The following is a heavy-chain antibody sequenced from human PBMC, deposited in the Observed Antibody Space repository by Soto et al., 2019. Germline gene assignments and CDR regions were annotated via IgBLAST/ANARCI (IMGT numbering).Heavy chain of an antibody. CDR3: AILSN. CDR2: IYSDGTT. J-gene: IGHJ4*02. CDR1: GFTVSSNY. D-gene: IGHD6-6*01. Sequence: LRLSCAASGFTVSSNYMNWVRQAPGKGLEWLSIIYSDGTTYYADSVKGRFTISRDNFKNTLYLQMNNLRAEDTAVYYCAILSNWGQGTLVTVSS. V-gene: IGHV3-53*01.